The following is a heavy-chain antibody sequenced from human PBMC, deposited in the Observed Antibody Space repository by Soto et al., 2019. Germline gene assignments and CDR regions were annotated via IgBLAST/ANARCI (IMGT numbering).Heavy chain of an antibody. CDR2: MNPNSGNT. Sequence: ASVKVSCTASGYTFTIYDINWVRQATGQGLEWMGWMNPNSGNTGYAQKFQGRVTMTRNTSISTAYMELSSLRSEDTAVYYCARTNGGVIVRGYYYYMDVWGKGTTVTVSS. CDR3: ARTNGGVIVRGYYYYMDV. V-gene: IGHV1-8*01. CDR1: GYTFTIYD. D-gene: IGHD3-16*02. J-gene: IGHJ6*03.